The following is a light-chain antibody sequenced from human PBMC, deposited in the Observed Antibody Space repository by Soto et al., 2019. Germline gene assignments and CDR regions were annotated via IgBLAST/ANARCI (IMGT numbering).Light chain of an antibody. V-gene: IGKV1D-12*01. Sequence: DIQMTQSPSSVSASVGDRVTITCRASQGISSWLAWYQQKPGKAPKLLIYVTSNSKGRVPSRFSGSGSGTDFTLTISSLQTEDFATYYGQQANSFPVTFGQGTRLEIK. J-gene: IGKJ5*01. CDR1: QGISSW. CDR2: VTS. CDR3: QQANSFPVT.